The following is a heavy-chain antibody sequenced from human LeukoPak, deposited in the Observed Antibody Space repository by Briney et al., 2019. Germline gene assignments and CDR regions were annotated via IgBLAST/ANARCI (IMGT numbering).Heavy chain of an antibody. CDR1: GGSIRSSYYY. V-gene: IGHV4-39*07. Sequence: SETLSLTCTVSGGSIRSSYYYWSWIRQPPGKGLEWIGEINHSGSTNYNPSLKSRVTISVDTSKNQFSLKLSSVTAADTAVYYCARGPDWFDPWGQGTLVTVSS. CDR2: INHSGST. CDR3: ARGPDWFDP. J-gene: IGHJ5*02.